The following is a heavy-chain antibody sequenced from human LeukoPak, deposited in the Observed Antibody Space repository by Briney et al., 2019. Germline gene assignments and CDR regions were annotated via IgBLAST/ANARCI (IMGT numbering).Heavy chain of an antibody. CDR2: ISSRSRTI. CDR1: GFIFSSYS. Sequence: GGSLRLSCAASGFIFSSYSMNWVRQAPGKGLEWVSYISSRSRTIYYADSVKGRFTISRDNAKNSLSLQMNSLRAEDTAVYYCARDYDIGYCSSTSCCHFDYWGQGTLVTVSS. CDR3: ARDYDIGYCSSTSCCHFDY. V-gene: IGHV3-48*01. J-gene: IGHJ4*02. D-gene: IGHD2-2*01.